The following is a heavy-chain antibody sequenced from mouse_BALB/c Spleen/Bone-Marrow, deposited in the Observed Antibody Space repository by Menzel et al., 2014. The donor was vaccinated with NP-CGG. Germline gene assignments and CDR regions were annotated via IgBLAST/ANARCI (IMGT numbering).Heavy chain of an antibody. CDR3: ARGIYYGNYFDY. CDR1: GYTFTDYY. J-gene: IGHJ2*01. D-gene: IGHD2-1*01. CDR2: VNPYNGGT. V-gene: IGHV1-19*01. Sequence: RVESGASLKMSCKASGYTFTDYYMDWVKQSHGESFEWIGRVNPYNGGTSYNQKFKGKATLTVDKSSSTAYMELNSLTSEDSAVYYCARGIYYGNYFDYWGQGTTLTVSS.